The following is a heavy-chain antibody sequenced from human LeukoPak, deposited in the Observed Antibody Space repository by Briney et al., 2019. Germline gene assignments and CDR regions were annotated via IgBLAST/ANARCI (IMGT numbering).Heavy chain of an antibody. CDR3: ARDVQGGYYGYFDY. D-gene: IGHD3-3*01. J-gene: IGHJ4*02. CDR2: IYHGGST. Sequence: SGTLSLTCAVSGGSISSSNWWSWVRQPPGKGLEWIGEIYHGGSTNYNPSLKSRVTISVDKSKNQFSLKLSSVTAADTAVYYCARDVQGGYYGYFDYWGQGTLVTVSS. CDR1: GGSISSSNW. V-gene: IGHV4-4*02.